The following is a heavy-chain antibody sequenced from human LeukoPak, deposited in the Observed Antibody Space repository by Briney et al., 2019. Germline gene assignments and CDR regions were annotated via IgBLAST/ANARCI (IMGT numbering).Heavy chain of an antibody. CDR1: GFIFRKYV. CDR2: ITGSGGNT. D-gene: IGHD6-13*01. J-gene: IGHJ6*02. CDR3: AKAASSSWPSYYYGMDV. Sequence: GGSLRLSCAASGFIFRKYVMSWVRQAPGMGLEWVSVITGSGGNTYYADSVKGRFTISKDNSKNTVYLQMSSLRVDDTAVYYCAKAASSSWPSYYYGMDVWGQGTTVTVSS. V-gene: IGHV3-23*01.